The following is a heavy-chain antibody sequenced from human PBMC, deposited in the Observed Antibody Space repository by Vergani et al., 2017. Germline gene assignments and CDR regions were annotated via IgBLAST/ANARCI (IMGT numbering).Heavy chain of an antibody. CDR3: AREVAMGPLGRRSHGY. CDR2: INPNSGGT. J-gene: IGHJ4*02. Sequence: QVQLVQSGAEVKKPGASVKVSCKASGYTFTGYYMHWVRQAPGQGLEWMGWINPNSGGTNYAQKFQGRVTMTRDTSISTAYMELSRLRSDDTAVYYCAREVAMGPLGRRSHGYWGQGTLVTVSS. D-gene: IGHD5-12*01. V-gene: IGHV1-2*02. CDR1: GYTFTGYY.